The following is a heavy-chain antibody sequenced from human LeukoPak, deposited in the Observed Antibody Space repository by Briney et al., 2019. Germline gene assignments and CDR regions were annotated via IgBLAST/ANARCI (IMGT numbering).Heavy chain of an antibody. CDR2: INPSDGRT. V-gene: IGHV1-46*04. Sequence: ASVKVSCKASGYTFISYYIHWIRQAPGQGPEWMGVINPSDGRTRYAQKLQGRVTMTRDTSTSTLCMELSSLRSEDTAVYYCARGLDSSGWSYFEYWGQGTLVTVSS. J-gene: IGHJ4*02. CDR3: ARGLDSSGWSYFEY. CDR1: GYTFISYY. D-gene: IGHD6-19*01.